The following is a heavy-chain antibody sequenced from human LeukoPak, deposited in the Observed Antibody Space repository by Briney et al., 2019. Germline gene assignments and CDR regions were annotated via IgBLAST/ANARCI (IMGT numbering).Heavy chain of an antibody. V-gene: IGHV1-18*01. Sequence: GASVTVSFTASGYTFTIYGIRWVRQAPGQGLEWMGWFSAYNGNTNYAQKLQGRVTMTTDTSTNTAYMELRSLRSDDTAVYYCARLEWELPFDYWGQGTLVTVSS. CDR1: GYTFTIYG. CDR3: ARLEWELPFDY. J-gene: IGHJ4*02. D-gene: IGHD1-26*01. CDR2: FSAYNGNT.